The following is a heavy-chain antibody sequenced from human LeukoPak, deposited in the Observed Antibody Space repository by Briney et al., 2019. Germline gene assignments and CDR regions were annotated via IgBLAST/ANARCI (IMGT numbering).Heavy chain of an antibody. D-gene: IGHD6-13*01. J-gene: IGHJ4*02. CDR2: MNPNSGNT. CDR3: ARGQRFRGVAAAGGY. V-gene: IGHV1-8*01. CDR1: GYTFTSYD. Sequence: ASVKVSCKASGYTFTSYDIDWVRQATGQGLEWMGWMNPNSGNTGYAQKFQGRVTMTRNTSISTAYMELSSLRSEDTAVYYCARGQRFRGVAAAGGYWGQGTLVTVSS.